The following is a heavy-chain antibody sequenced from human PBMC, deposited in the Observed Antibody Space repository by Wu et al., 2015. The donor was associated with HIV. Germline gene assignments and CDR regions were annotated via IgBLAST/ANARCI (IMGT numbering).Heavy chain of an antibody. CDR3: ARERVDYDSGGYRXHRGYYFDY. D-gene: IGHD3-22*01. J-gene: IGHJ4*02. V-gene: IGHV1-46*01. CDR2: INPRSDST. Sequence: QIQLVQSRAAVKKPGASVKVSCTTFGYTFINNFLHWVRQAPGQGPEWMGVINPRSDSTTYAQPFEGRLTMTRDTSKNTMYMELSSLTSEDTATYYCARERVDYDSGGYRXHRGYYFDYWGQGTLVDRLL. CDR1: GYTFINNF.